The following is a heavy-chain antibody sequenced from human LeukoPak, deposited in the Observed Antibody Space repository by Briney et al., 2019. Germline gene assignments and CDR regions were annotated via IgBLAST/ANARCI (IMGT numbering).Heavy chain of an antibody. Sequence: SVKVSCKASGGTFSSYAISWERQAPGQGLEWMGGIIPIFGTANYAQKFQGRVTITADESTSTAYMELSSLRSEDTAVYYCARTYSSTRTLGLDYWGQGTLVTVSS. D-gene: IGHD6-13*01. J-gene: IGHJ4*02. V-gene: IGHV1-69*13. CDR2: IIPIFGTA. CDR3: ARTYSSTRTLGLDY. CDR1: GGTFSSYA.